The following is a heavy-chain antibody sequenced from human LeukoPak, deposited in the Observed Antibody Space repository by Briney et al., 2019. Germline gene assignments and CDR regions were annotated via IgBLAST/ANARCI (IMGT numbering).Heavy chain of an antibody. J-gene: IGHJ5*02. D-gene: IGHD5-18*01. CDR1: GGSISRYY. CDR2: IYYSGST. CDR3: ARISGYSYGYWGWFDP. V-gene: IGHV4-59*01. Sequence: SETLSLTCTVSGGSISRYYWSWIRQPPGKGLEWIGYIYYSGSTNYNTSLKSRVTISVGTSKNQFSLKLSSVTAADTAVYYCARISGYSYGYWGWFDPWGQGTLVTVSS.